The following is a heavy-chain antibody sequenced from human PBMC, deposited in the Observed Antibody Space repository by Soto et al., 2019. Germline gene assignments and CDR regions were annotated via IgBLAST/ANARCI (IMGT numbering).Heavy chain of an antibody. CDR2: ITSGSSTV. CDR3: ARAEHGYGYSVDV. D-gene: IGHD5-12*01. J-gene: IGHJ6*04. Sequence: GGSLRLSCAASGFTFSSYSMNWVRQAPGKGLEWVSYITSGSSTVYYADSVKGRFTISRDNAKNSLYLQMNSLRAGDTAVYYCARAEHGYGYSVDVWGKGTTVTVSS. V-gene: IGHV3-48*01. CDR1: GFTFSSYS.